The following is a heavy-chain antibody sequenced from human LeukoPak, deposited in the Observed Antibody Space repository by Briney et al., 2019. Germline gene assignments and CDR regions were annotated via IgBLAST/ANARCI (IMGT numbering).Heavy chain of an antibody. J-gene: IGHJ4*02. V-gene: IGHV3-48*03. CDR3: ARDPHDYGDYDRGY. Sequence: TGGSLRLSCAASGFTFSSYEMNWVRQAPGKGLEWVSYISSSGSTIYYADSVKGRFTISRDNAKNSLYLQMNSLRAEDTAVYYCARDPHDYGDYDRGYWGQGTLVTVSS. CDR1: GFTFSSYE. D-gene: IGHD4-17*01. CDR2: ISSSGSTI.